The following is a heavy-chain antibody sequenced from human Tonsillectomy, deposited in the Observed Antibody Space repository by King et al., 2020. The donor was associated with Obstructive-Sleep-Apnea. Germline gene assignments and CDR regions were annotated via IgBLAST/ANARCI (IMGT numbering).Heavy chain of an antibody. Sequence: VQLQESGPGLVKPSETLSLTCTVSGGSISSYYWSWIRQPPGKGLEWIGYIYYSGSTNYNPSLKSRVTISVDTSKNQFSLKLSSVTAADTAVYYCARDQVGANTPGGYYYGMDVWGQGTTVTVSS. CDR2: IYYSGST. CDR3: ARDQVGANTPGGYYYGMDV. D-gene: IGHD1-26*01. V-gene: IGHV4-59*01. J-gene: IGHJ6*02. CDR1: GGSISSYY.